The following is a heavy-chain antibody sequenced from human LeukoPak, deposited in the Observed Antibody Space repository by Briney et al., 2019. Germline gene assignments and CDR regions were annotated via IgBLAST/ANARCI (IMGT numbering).Heavy chain of an antibody. CDR3: ASSGTASRGAMDV. Sequence: GGSLRLSSAASGLTGSSNFMTWVRQAPGKGLEWVSAMYSGGSTFYADSVRGRFNISRDNSKKTMFLQMSSLRVEDAAVYYCASSGTASRGAMDVWGQGTTVTVSS. V-gene: IGHV3-66*01. CDR2: MYSGGST. D-gene: IGHD1-1*01. CDR1: GLTGSSNF. J-gene: IGHJ6*02.